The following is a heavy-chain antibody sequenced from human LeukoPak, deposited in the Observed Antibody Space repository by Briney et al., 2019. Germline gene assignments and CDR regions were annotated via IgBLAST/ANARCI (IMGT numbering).Heavy chain of an antibody. J-gene: IGHJ6*03. CDR3: ARDGSDYYYYYYMDV. CDR2: ISSSSSYI. V-gene: IGHV3-21*01. Sequence: GGSLRLSCAASGFTFSSYSMNWVRQAPGKGLEWVSSISSSSSYIYYADSVKGRFTISRDNAKNSLYLQMNSLRAEDTAVYYCARDGSDYYYYYYMDVWGKGTTVTVSS. CDR1: GFTFSSYS. D-gene: IGHD5-12*01.